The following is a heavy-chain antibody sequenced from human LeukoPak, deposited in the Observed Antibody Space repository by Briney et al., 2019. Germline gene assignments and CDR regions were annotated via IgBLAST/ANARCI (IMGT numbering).Heavy chain of an antibody. J-gene: IGHJ4*02. Sequence: GGSLRLSCAASGFTFGSHWMSWVRQTPGKGLEWVANIKQDGSEKYYVDSVKGRFTISRDNAKNSLYLQMNSLRAEDTAVYYCARLREIPVFGVVTKSTSYFDYWGQGTLVTVSS. D-gene: IGHD3-3*01. CDR3: ARLREIPVFGVVTKSTSYFDY. CDR2: IKQDGSEK. CDR1: GFTFGSHW. V-gene: IGHV3-7*01.